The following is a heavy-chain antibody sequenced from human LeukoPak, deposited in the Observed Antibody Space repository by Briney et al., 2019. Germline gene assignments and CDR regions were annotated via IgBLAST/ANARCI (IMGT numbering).Heavy chain of an antibody. CDR2: IYHSGST. Sequence: PSETLSLTCAVSGGSISSNNWWNWVRQPPGKGLEWIGEIYHSGSTNYNPSLKSRVTISVDTSKNQFSLKLSSVTAADTAVYYCAREGDYYDTSGTLDYWGQGTLVTVSS. D-gene: IGHD3-22*01. CDR1: GGSISSNNW. J-gene: IGHJ4*02. V-gene: IGHV4-4*02. CDR3: AREGDYYDTSGTLDY.